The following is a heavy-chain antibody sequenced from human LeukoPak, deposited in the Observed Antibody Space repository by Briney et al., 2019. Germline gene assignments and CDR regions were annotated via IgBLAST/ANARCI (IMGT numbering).Heavy chain of an antibody. V-gene: IGHV3-23*01. CDR2: MSTSGGRT. J-gene: IGHJ4*02. D-gene: IGHD3-22*01. Sequence: GGSLRLSCAASGFTFSSYSMNWVRQAPGKGLEWVSGMSTSGGRTYYADSVKGRFTISRDNSKNTLYLQMNSLRAEDTAVYYCAKIPDSCGYTSDGYWGQGTLVTVSS. CDR3: AKIPDSCGYTSDGY. CDR1: GFTFSSYS.